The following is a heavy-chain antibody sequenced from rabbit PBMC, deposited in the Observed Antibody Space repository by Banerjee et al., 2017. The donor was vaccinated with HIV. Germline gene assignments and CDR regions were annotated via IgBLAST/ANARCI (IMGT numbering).Heavy chain of an antibody. CDR3: ARVAWYPFALDL. Sequence: QEQLVESGGGLVTLGGSLKLSCKASGIDFSNYGISWVRQAPGKGLELIAYLDPDGGSPYYASWVNGRFTISLDNAQNTVFLQMTSLTVADTATYFCARVAWYPFALDLWGPGTLVTVS. V-gene: IGHV1S47*01. D-gene: IGHD7-1*01. CDR1: GIDFSNYG. CDR2: LDPDGGSP. J-gene: IGHJ6*01.